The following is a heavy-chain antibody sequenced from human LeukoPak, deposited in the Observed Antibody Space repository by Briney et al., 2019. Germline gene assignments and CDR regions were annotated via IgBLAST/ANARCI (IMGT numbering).Heavy chain of an antibody. CDR1: GGSISSSSSY. CDR2: INDSGST. J-gene: IGHJ3*02. V-gene: IGHV4-39*01. CDR3: ARQEVVAFDI. Sequence: SETLSLTCSVSGGSISSSSSYWGWIRQPPGKGLEWIGSINDSGSTYYSPSLKSRVTTSVDTSKNQFSLRLSSVSAADTAVYYCARQEVVAFDIWGQGTMVTVSS.